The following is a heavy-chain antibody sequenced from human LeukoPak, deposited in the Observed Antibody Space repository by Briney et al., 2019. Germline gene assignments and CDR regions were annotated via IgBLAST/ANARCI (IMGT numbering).Heavy chain of an antibody. CDR1: GFTFSSYA. V-gene: IGHV3-23*01. CDR3: ARNISSGWYVDY. CDR2: ISGSGDST. J-gene: IGHJ4*02. Sequence: GGSLRLSCAVSGFTFSSYAMSWVRQAPEKGLEWVSGISGSGDSTSYADSVKGRFSVSRDNSKNTLYLQMNSLRAEDTALYYCARNISSGWYVDYWGPGTLVTVSS. D-gene: IGHD6-19*01.